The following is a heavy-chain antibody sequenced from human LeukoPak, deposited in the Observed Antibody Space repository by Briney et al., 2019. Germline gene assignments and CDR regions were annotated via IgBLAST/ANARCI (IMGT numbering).Heavy chain of an antibody. CDR1: GVTFSSYE. J-gene: IGHJ5*02. Sequence: GGTLRLSCAASGVTFSSYEMNWVRQAPGKGLEWILYISTAGTTTIYASSLKGRFTISRDNAKNSLSLQLNSLRAADTAVYYCARDSWFDPWGHGTLVTVSS. CDR3: ARDSWFDP. CDR2: ISTAGTTT. V-gene: IGHV3-48*03.